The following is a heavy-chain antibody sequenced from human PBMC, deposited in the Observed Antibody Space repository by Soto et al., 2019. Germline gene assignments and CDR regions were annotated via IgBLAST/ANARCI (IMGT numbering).Heavy chain of an antibody. CDR3: ARESGENWTYEAH. J-gene: IGHJ1*01. Sequence: QVQQLESGPGLVKPWDTLSLTCTASGAYGSDFSWSWIRQPAGKGLAWIGRITVNGITQYTPSFRSRVTLSMDTSRNQFSLNLQSATAADTALYYCARESGENWTYEAHWGQGTLVTVSS. D-gene: IGHD1-7*01. CDR2: ITVNGIT. V-gene: IGHV4-4*07. CDR1: GAYGSDFS.